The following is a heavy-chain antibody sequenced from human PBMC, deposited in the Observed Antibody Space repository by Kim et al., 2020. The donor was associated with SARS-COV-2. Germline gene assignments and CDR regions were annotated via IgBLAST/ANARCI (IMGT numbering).Heavy chain of an antibody. Sequence: GGSLRLSCAASGFTFSSYAMSWVRQAPGKGLEWVSTISGSAGGTYYVDSVKGRFTISRDNSKTTLYLQMNSLRAEDTAVYYCATIAPRVYYFDYWGQGTLVAVSS. CDR1: GFTFSSYA. J-gene: IGHJ4*02. V-gene: IGHV3-23*01. CDR2: ISGSAGGT. D-gene: IGHD6-6*01. CDR3: ATIAPRVYYFDY.